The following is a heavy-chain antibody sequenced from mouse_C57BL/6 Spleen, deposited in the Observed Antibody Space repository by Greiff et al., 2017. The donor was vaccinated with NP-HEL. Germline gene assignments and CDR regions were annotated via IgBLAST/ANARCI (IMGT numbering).Heavy chain of an antibody. CDR3: ARDDYGSTHWYFDV. Sequence: VQLQQPGAELVKPGASVKLSCKASGYTFTSYWMQWVKQRPGQGLEWIGEIDPSDSYTNYNQKFKGKATLTVDTSSSTAYMQLSSLTSEDSAVYYCARDDYGSTHWYFDVWGTGTTVTVSS. J-gene: IGHJ1*03. CDR1: GYTFTSYW. D-gene: IGHD1-1*01. V-gene: IGHV1-50*01. CDR2: IDPSDSYT.